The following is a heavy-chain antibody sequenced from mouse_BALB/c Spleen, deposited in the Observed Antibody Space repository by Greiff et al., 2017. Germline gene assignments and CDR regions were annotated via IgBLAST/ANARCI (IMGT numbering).Heavy chain of an antibody. V-gene: IGHV1-4*02. CDR1: GYTFTSYT. CDR2: INPSSGYT. J-gene: IGHJ4*01. CDR3: ARGLYYDYDVRAMDY. D-gene: IGHD2-4*01. Sequence: VQLQQSAAELARPGASVKMSCKASGYTFTSYTMHWVKQRPGQGLEWIGYINPSSGYTEYNQKFKDKTTLTADKSSSTAYMQLSSLTSEDSAVYYCARGLYYDYDVRAMDYWGQGTSVTVSS.